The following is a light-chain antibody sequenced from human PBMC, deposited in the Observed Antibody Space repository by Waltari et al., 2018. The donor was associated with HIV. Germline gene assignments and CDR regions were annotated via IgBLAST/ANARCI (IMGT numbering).Light chain of an antibody. V-gene: IGKV2-28*01. CDR1: QSLLPSNDSKY. CDR3: MQALQTPST. CDR2: LGS. J-gene: IGKJ3*01. Sequence: DIVMTQSPLSLPVTPGEPASISSRSSQSLLPSNDSKYLDWYQKKPGQPPQLLIYLGSNRASGVPDRFSGSGSGTDFTLKISRVEAEDVGVYYCMQALQTPSTFGPGTKVDIK.